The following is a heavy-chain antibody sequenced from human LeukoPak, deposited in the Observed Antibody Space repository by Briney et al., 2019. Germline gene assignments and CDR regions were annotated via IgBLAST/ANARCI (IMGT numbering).Heavy chain of an antibody. J-gene: IGHJ6*03. D-gene: IGHD3-3*01. CDR3: ARGMLSSAGYHWYYYMDV. V-gene: IGHV3-74*01. CDR2: IDDDGTDT. CDR1: GFTSGSYW. Sequence: GGSLRLSCAASGFTSGSYWMHWVRHAPGKGPEWVSRIDDDGTDTHYAASVKGRFTISRDNAKNTLYLQMNSLRGEDTAVYYCARGMLSSAGYHWYYYMDVWGKGAMVTVSS.